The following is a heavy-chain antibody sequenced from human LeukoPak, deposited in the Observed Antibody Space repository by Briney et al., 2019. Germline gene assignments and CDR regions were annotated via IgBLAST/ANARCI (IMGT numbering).Heavy chain of an antibody. J-gene: IGHJ4*02. D-gene: IGHD5/OR15-5a*01. V-gene: IGHV3-33*01. CDR1: GFTFSSYG. CDR3: ARDYLRTYFDY. Sequence: GGSLRLSCAASGFTFSSYGMHWVRQAPGKGLEWVAVIWYDGSNKYYADSVKGRFTISRDNSKNTLYLQMNSLRAEDTAVYYCARDYLRTYFDYWGQGTLVTVSS. CDR2: IWYDGSNK.